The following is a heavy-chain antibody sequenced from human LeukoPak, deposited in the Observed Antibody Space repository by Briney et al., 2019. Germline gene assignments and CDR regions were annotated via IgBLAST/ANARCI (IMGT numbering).Heavy chain of an antibody. J-gene: IGHJ4*02. D-gene: IGHD2-15*01. CDR3: AKVGYCSGGSCYWVDY. CDR1: GFTFSSHA. Sequence: GGSLRLSCAASGFTFSSHAMSWVRQAPGKGLEWVSAISGSGGSTYYADSVKGRFTISRDNSKNTLYLQMNSLRAEDTAVYYCAKVGYCSGGSCYWVDYWGQGTLVTVSS. CDR2: ISGSGGST. V-gene: IGHV3-23*01.